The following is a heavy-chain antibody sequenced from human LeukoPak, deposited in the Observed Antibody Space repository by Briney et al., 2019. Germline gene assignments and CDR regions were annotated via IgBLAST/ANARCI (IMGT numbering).Heavy chain of an antibody. J-gene: IGHJ6*03. V-gene: IGHV3-20*04. CDR1: GFTFDDYG. D-gene: IGHD5-12*01. CDR2: INWNGGST. Sequence: GGSLRLSCAASGFTFDDYGMSWVRQAPGKGLEWVSGINWNGGSTGYADSVKGRFTISRDNAKNSLYLQMNSLRAEDTAVYYCAREKMDIVATIRRSSDFNYYYYMDVWGKGTTVTVSS. CDR3: AREKMDIVATIRRSSDFNYYYYMDV.